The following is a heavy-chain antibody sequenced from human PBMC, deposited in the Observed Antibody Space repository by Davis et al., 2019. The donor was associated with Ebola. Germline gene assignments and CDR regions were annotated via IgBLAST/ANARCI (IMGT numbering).Heavy chain of an antibody. CDR3: AKDTANIWFDI. J-gene: IGHJ3*02. CDR2: ISASGGST. CDR1: GFTFSGYA. V-gene: IGHV3-23*01. D-gene: IGHD2-21*02. Sequence: GESLKISCAASGFTFSGYAMSWVRQAPGKGLEWVSTISASGGSTYYADSVRGLFTISRDNSRNTLYLQMNSLRAEDTAVYYCAKDTANIWFDIWGQGTMVTVSS.